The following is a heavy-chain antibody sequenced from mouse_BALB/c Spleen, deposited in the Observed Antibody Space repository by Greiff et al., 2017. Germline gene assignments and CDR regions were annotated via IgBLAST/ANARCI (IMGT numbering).Heavy chain of an antibody. D-gene: IGHD1-2*01. J-gene: IGHJ2*01. V-gene: IGHV5-12-1*01. CDR1: GFAFSSYD. CDR2: MCSGGGST. CDR3: ARHERLRNFDY. Sequence: EVQVVESGGGLVKPGGSLKLSCAASGFAFSSYDMSWVRQTPEKRLEWVAYMCSGGGSTYYPATVKGRFTISRDNAKNTLYLQMSSLKSEDTAMYNCARHERLRNFDYGGQGTTLTVAS.